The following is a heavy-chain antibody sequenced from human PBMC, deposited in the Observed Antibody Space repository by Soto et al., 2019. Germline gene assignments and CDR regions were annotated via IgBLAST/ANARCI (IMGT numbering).Heavy chain of an antibody. D-gene: IGHD5-12*01. J-gene: IGHJ6*02. Sequence: ASVKVSCKASGYTFTRSGISWVRQAPGQGLEWMGWISTYNGDTNYAQTFQGRVTMTTDTSTSTVHMEVRSLRSDDTAVYYCAREGVAPYYYYGMDVCGQGTPVTVSS. V-gene: IGHV1-18*01. CDR3: AREGVAPYYYYGMDV. CDR1: GYTFTRSG. CDR2: ISTYNGDT.